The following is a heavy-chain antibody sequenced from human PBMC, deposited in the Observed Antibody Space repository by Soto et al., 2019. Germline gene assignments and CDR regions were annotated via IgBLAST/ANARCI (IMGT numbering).Heavy chain of an antibody. V-gene: IGHV3-33*01. CDR1: GFTFSSYG. CDR3: ARDECSSTSCTFDY. J-gene: IGHJ4*02. Sequence: GGSLRLSCAASGFTFSSYGMHWVRHAPGKGLEWVAVIWYDGSNKYYADSVKGRFTISRDNSKNTLYLQMNSLRAEDTAVYYCARDECSSTSCTFDYWGGGTLDTVCS. D-gene: IGHD2-2*01. CDR2: IWYDGSNK.